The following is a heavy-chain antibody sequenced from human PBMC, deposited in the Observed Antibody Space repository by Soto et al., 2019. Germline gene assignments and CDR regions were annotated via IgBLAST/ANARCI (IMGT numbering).Heavy chain of an antibody. CDR3: ARSGQVVVAAPFDY. Sequence: SETLSLTCTVSGGSISSYYWSWIRQPPGKGLEWIGYIYYSGSTNYNPSLKSRVTISVDTSKNQFSLKLSSVTAADTAVYYCARSGQVVVAAPFDYWGQGTLVTVSS. V-gene: IGHV4-59*01. J-gene: IGHJ4*02. CDR1: GGSISSYY. CDR2: IYYSGST. D-gene: IGHD2-15*01.